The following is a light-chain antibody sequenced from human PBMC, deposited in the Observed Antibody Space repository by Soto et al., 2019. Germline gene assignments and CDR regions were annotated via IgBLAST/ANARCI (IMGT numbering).Light chain of an antibody. CDR3: QSYDSSNHAV. V-gene: IGLV6-57*03. CDR2: EDN. CDR1: SGSIASNY. Sequence: NFMLTQPHSVSESPGKTVTISCTRSSGSIASNYVQWYQQRPGSGPTTVIYEDNQRPSGVPDRFSGSIDSSSNSASLTISGLKTEDEADYYCQSYDSSNHAVFGGGTQLTVL. J-gene: IGLJ7*01.